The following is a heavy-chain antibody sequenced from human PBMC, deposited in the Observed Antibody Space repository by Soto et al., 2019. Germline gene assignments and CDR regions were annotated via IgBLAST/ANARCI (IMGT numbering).Heavy chain of an antibody. CDR1: GFTFSNYE. CDR2: ISSLGSTI. J-gene: IGHJ4*02. V-gene: IGHV3-48*03. D-gene: IGHD4-17*01. Sequence: GGSLRLSCAASGFTFSNYEMNWVRQAPGKGLEWVSYISSLGSTIYYADSVKGRFTISRDNAKDSLYLQMNSLRAEDTAVYYCARDIRTLYYFDFWGQGTLVTVSS. CDR3: ARDIRTLYYFDF.